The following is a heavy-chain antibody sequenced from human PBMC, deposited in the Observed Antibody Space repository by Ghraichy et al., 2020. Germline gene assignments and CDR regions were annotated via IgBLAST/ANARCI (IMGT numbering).Heavy chain of an antibody. D-gene: IGHD3-22*01. J-gene: IGHJ5*02. CDR3: ARTPGYYDSSGYTAEGWFDP. CDR1: GFTFSSYA. CDR2: ISYDGSNK. V-gene: IGHV3-30-3*01. Sequence: GGSLRLSCAASGFTFSSYAMHWVRQAPGKGLEWVAVISYDGSNKYYADSVKGRFTISRDNSKNTLYLQMNSLRAEDTAVYYCARTPGYYDSSGYTAEGWFDPWGQGTLVTVSS.